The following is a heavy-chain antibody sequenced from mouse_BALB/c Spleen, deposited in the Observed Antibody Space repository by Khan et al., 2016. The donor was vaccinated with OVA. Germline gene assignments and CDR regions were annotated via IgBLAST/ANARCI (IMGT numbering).Heavy chain of an antibody. J-gene: IGHJ2*01. Sequence: QIQLVQSGPDLKKPGETVKISCKASGYTFTDYVMNWVKQAPGKGLKWMGWINTYTGEPTYAGDFKGRFAFSLETSASTAYLQINSLKNEDTATYFCARFHGGYWGQGTTLTVSS. CDR3: ARFHGGY. CDR1: GYTFTDYV. CDR2: INTYTGEP. V-gene: IGHV9-3-1*01.